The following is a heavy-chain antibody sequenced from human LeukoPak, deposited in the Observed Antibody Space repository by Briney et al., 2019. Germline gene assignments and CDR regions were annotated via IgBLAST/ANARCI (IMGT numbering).Heavy chain of an antibody. CDR1: GYTFTSYG. Sequence: AASVKVSCKASGYTFTSYGISWVRQAPGQGLEWMGWISGNNGNTDYAQKFQGRVTMTTDTSTSTAYKELRSLRSDDTAVYYCAREYYGSGGYYNIDFWGQGTLVTVSS. D-gene: IGHD3-10*01. CDR3: AREYYGSGGYYNIDF. CDR2: ISGNNGNT. V-gene: IGHV1-18*01. J-gene: IGHJ4*02.